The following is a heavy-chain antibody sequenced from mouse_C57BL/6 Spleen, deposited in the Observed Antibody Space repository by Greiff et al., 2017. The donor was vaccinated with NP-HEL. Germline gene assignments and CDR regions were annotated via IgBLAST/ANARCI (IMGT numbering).Heavy chain of an antibody. D-gene: IGHD1-1*01. V-gene: IGHV5-9-1*02. J-gene: IGHJ1*03. CDR3: TRGGAYYGSSNWYFDV. Sequence: EVQVVESGEGLVKPGGSLKLSCAASGFTFSSYAMSWVRQTPEKRLEWVAYISSGGDYIYYADTVKGRFTISRDNARNTLYLQMSSLKSEDTAMYYCTRGGAYYGSSNWYFDVWGTGTTVTVSS. CDR2: ISSGGDYI. CDR1: GFTFSSYA.